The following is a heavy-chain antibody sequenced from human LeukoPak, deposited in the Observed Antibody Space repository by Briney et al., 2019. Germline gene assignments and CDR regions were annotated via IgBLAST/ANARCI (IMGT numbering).Heavy chain of an antibody. CDR3: ARDSDYDSSGYYYGEGFDY. CDR1: GYSISSGYY. CDR2: IYHSGST. J-gene: IGHJ4*02. D-gene: IGHD3-22*01. V-gene: IGHV4-38-2*02. Sequence: PSETLSLTCAVSGYSISSGYYWGWIRLPPGKGLEWIGSIYHSGSTYYNPSLKSRVTISVDTSKNQFSLKLSSVTAADTAVYYCARDSDYDSSGYYYGEGFDYWGQGTLVTVSS.